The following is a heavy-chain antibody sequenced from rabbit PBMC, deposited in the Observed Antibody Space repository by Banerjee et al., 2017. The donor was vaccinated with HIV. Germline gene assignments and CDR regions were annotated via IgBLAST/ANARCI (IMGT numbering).Heavy chain of an antibody. CDR2: IATGSSGST. J-gene: IGHJ4*01. CDR1: GFSLSSYW. V-gene: IGHV1S40*01. Sequence: QSLVESGGGLVQPGGSLKLSCKASGFSLSSYWMSWVRQAPGKGLEWIACIATGSSGSTYYASWAKGRFTISETSSTTVTLQMTSLTVADTATYFCARNWDLWGPGTLVTVS. CDR3: ARNWDL.